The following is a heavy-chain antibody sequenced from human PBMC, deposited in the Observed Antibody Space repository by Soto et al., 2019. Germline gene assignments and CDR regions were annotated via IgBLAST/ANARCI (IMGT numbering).Heavy chain of an antibody. J-gene: IGHJ4*02. CDR1: GFTFSSYW. D-gene: IGHD3-9*01. CDR2: IKQDGSEK. CDR3: ARDKYFDWLPHLAY. Sequence: EVQLVESGGGLVQPGGSLRLSCAASGFTFSSYWMSWVRQAPGKGLEWVANIKQDGSEKYYVDSVKGRFTISRDNAKNSLYLQMNSLRAEDTAVYYCARDKYFDWLPHLAYWGQGTLVTVSS. V-gene: IGHV3-7*01.